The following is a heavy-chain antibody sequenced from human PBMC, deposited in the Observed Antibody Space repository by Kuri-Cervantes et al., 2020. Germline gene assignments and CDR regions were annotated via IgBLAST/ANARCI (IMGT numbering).Heavy chain of an antibody. V-gene: IGHV4-34*01. D-gene: IGHD2-15*01. J-gene: IGHJ4*02. CDR3: ARVRIVVVVAAYFDY. Sequence: SETLSLTCAVSGASFDNYYWSWIRQPPGKGLEWIGEINHSGITNYNSPLKSRVTISVDTSKNQFSLKLSSVTAADTAVYYCARVRIVVVVAAYFDYWGQGTLVTVSS. CDR2: INHSGIT. CDR1: GASFDNYY.